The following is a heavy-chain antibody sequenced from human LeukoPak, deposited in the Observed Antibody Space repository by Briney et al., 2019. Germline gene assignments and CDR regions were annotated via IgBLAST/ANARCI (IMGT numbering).Heavy chain of an antibody. CDR3: ASHSADNWFDP. CDR2: IYYSGST. J-gene: IGHJ5*02. D-gene: IGHD2-2*01. CDR1: GFTFSSYA. Sequence: PGGSPRLSCAASGFTFSSYAMSWVRQAPGKGLEWIGSIYYSGSTYYNPSLKSRVTISVDTSKNQFSLKLSSVTAADTAVYYCASHSADNWFDPWGQGTLVTVSS. V-gene: IGHV4-38-2*01.